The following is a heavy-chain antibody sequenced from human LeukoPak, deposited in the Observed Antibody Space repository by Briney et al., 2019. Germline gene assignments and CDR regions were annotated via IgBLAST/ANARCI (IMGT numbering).Heavy chain of an antibody. CDR3: ARDLTSPDY. D-gene: IGHD3-3*01. Sequence: ASVKVSCKASGYTFTGYYMHWVRQAPGQGLEWMGWINPNSGGTNYAQNFQGRVTMTRDTSISAAYMELNRLRSDDTAIYYCARDLTSPDYWGQGTLVTVSS. CDR2: INPNSGGT. V-gene: IGHV1-2*02. J-gene: IGHJ4*02. CDR1: GYTFTGYY.